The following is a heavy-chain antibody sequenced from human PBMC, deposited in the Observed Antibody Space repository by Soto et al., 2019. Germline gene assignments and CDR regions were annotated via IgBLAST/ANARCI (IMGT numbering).Heavy chain of an antibody. D-gene: IGHD1-7*01. J-gene: IGHJ4*02. V-gene: IGHV4-4*02. CDR2: IYRTGST. CDR1: GGSFTSNNW. Sequence: QVQLQESGPGLLKPSGTLSLTCAGSGGSFTSNNWWTWFRQPPGQGLEWIGEIYRTGSTNYNPSLKSPVTISLDKSENQFPLKVTSLTAADTAVYYCASRDPGTSVDYWGQGTLVTVSS. CDR3: ASRDPGTSVDY.